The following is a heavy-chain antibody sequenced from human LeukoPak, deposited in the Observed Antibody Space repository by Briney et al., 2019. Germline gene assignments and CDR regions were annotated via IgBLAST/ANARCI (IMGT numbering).Heavy chain of an antibody. Sequence: ASVKVSCKASGYTFTTYALHWVRQAPGQRLQWMGWINAANGNTKYSQEFQGRLTITTDTPASTACMELSSLRSDDLAVYYCARYDGPMTAFDIWGQGTMVTVSS. CDR2: INAANGNT. D-gene: IGHD3-22*01. V-gene: IGHV1-3*03. J-gene: IGHJ3*02. CDR3: ARYDGPMTAFDI. CDR1: GYTFTTYA.